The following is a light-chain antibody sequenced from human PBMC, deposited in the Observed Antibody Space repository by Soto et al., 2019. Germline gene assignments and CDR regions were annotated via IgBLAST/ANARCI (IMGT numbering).Light chain of an antibody. CDR3: AAWNDSLNGYV. CDR1: SSNIGSNT. J-gene: IGLJ1*01. V-gene: IGLV1-44*01. Sequence: QSALTQPPSASGTHGQRVTISCSGSSSNIGSNTVNWYQQLPGTAPKLLIYSNNQRPSGVPDRFSGSKSGTSASLAISGLQSEDEADYYCAAWNDSLNGYVFGTGTKVTVL. CDR2: SNN.